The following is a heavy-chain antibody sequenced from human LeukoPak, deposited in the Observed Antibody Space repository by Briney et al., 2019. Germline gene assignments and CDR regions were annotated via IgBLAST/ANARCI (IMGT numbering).Heavy chain of an antibody. CDR1: GGSISSYY. J-gene: IGHJ4*02. CDR2: IYTSGST. D-gene: IGHD3-16*01. Sequence: AETLSLTCTVSGGSISSYYRSWIRQPAGKGLEWIGRIYTSGSTNYNPSLKSRVTMSVDTSKNQFSLKLSSVTAADTAGYYCARGSVGGPLDYWGQGTLVTVSS. V-gene: IGHV4-4*07. CDR3: ARGSVGGPLDY.